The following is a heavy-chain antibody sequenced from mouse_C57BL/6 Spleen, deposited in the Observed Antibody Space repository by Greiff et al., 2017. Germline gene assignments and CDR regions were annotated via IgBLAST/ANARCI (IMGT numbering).Heavy chain of an antibody. V-gene: IGHV1-85*01. Sequence: QVQLQQSGPELVKPGASVTLSCKASGYTFTSYDINWVKQRPGQGLEWIGWIYPRDGSTKYNEKFKGKATLTVDTSSSTAYMELHSLTSEDSAVYFCAREEDGYYRFFDYWGQGTTLTVSS. D-gene: IGHD2-3*01. CDR2: IYPRDGST. J-gene: IGHJ2*01. CDR1: GYTFTSYD. CDR3: AREEDGYYRFFDY.